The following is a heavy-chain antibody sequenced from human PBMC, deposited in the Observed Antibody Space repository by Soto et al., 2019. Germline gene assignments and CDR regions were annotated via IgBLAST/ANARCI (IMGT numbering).Heavy chain of an antibody. D-gene: IGHD1-20*01. CDR3: ARDDRITGTHFAY. J-gene: IGHJ4*02. Sequence: GGSLRLSCAAAGFTFSSYGMHWVRQVPGKGLEWVAVIWYDGSNKYYADSVKGRFTISRDNSKNTLYLQMNSLRAEDTAVYYCARDDRITGTHFAYWGQGTLVTVSS. V-gene: IGHV3-33*01. CDR1: GFTFSSYG. CDR2: IWYDGSNK.